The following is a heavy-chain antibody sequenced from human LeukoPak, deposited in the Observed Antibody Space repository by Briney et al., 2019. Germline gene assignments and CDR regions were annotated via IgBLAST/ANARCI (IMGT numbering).Heavy chain of an antibody. V-gene: IGHV3-33*01. CDR1: GFTFSSYG. CDR2: IWYDGSNK. D-gene: IGHD3-22*01. J-gene: IGHJ4*02. CDR3: ARAPPDPDYYDSSGLEY. Sequence: GGSLRLSCAASGFTFSSYGMHWVRRAPGKGLEWVAVIWYDGSNKYYADSVKGRFTISRDNSKNTLYLQMNSLRAEDTAVYYCARAPPDPDYYDSSGLEYWGQGTLVTVSS.